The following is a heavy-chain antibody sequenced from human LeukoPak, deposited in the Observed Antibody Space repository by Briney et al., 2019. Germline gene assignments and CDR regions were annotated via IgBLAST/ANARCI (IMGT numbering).Heavy chain of an antibody. CDR1: GGSFSGYY. CDR3: ASVDGELHNSRGYYFDY. V-gene: IGHV4-34*01. Sequence: SETLSLTCAVYGGSFSGYYWSWIRQPPGKGLEWIGEINHSGSTNYNPSLKSRVTISVDTSKNQFSLKLSSVTAADTAVYYCASVDGELHNSRGYYFDYWGQGTLVTVSS. D-gene: IGHD1-26*01. J-gene: IGHJ4*02. CDR2: INHSGST.